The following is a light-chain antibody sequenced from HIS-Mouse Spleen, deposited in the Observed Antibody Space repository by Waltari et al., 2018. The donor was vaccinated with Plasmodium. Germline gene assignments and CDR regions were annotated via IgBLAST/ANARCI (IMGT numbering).Light chain of an antibody. V-gene: IGLV3-10*01. CDR3: YSTDSSGNHRV. Sequence: SYELTQPPSVSVSPGQTARITCSGDALPKKYAYWYQQKSGQAPVLCIYGDSKRPSGVPEGVSGSSSGTMATLTISGAQVEDEADYYCYSTDSSGNHRVFGGGTKLTVL. CDR1: ALPKKY. CDR2: GDS. J-gene: IGLJ3*02.